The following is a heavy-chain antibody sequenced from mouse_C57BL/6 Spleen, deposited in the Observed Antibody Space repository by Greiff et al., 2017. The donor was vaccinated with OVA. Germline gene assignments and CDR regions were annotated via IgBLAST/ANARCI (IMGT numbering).Heavy chain of an antibody. Sequence: EVKLMESGGGLVKPGGSLKLSCAASGFTFSSYAMSWVRQTPEKRLEWVATISDGGSYTYYPDNVKGRFTISRDNAKNNLYLQMSHLKSEDTAMYYCARDEGDEYDSYYAMDYWGQGTSVTVSS. J-gene: IGHJ4*01. D-gene: IGHD2-4*01. CDR1: GFTFSSYA. CDR3: ARDEGDEYDSYYAMDY. CDR2: ISDGGSYT. V-gene: IGHV5-4*01.